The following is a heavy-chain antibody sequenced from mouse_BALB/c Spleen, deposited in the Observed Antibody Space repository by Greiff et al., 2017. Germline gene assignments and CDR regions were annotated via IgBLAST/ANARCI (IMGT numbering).Heavy chain of an antibody. J-gene: IGHJ2*01. CDR3: ARRTGTSFDY. CDR2: ISYSGST. Sequence: ESGPGLVKPSQSLSLTCTVTGYSITSDYAWNWIRQFPGNKLEWMGYISYSGSTSYNPSLKSRISITRDTSKNQFFLQLNSVTTEDTATYYCARRTGTSFDYWGQGTTLTVSS. V-gene: IGHV3-2*02. CDR1: GYSITSDYA. D-gene: IGHD4-1*01.